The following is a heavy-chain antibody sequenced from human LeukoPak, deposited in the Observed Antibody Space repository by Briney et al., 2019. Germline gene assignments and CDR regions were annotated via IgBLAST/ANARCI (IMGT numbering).Heavy chain of an antibody. CDR2: IKQDGSEK. Sequence: GGSLRLSCAASGFTFSTYRMSWVRQAPGKGLEWVANIKQDGSEKHYVDSVKGRFTISRDNAKNSLYLQMSSLRAEDTAVYYCTRVEETATTAAIIRKYSYYYYYMDGWGKGSTVTVSS. D-gene: IGHD4-11*01. V-gene: IGHV3-7*01. J-gene: IGHJ6*03. CDR3: TRVEETATTAAIIRKYSYYYYYMDG. CDR1: GFTFSTYR.